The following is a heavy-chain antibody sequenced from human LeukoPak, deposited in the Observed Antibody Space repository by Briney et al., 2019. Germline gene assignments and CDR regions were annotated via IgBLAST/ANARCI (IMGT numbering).Heavy chain of an antibody. Sequence: PSETLSLTCTVSGGSIISYYRSWIRQPPGKGLEWIGYIYYSGTTNYNPSLKSRVTISVDTSKNQFSLKVNSVTAADTAVYYCVRSNSGTYGWFDPWGQGALVTVSS. D-gene: IGHD4-17*01. CDR3: VRSNSGTYGWFDP. CDR1: GGSIISYY. V-gene: IGHV4-59*01. CDR2: IYYSGTT. J-gene: IGHJ5*02.